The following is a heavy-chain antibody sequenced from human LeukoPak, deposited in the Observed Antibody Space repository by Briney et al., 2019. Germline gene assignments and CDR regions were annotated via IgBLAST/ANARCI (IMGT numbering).Heavy chain of an antibody. J-gene: IGHJ6*02. D-gene: IGHD3-9*01. CDR1: GYTFTSYD. CDR3: ARGDYDILTGYYEEYYYYGMDV. Sequence: ASVKVSCNDSGYTFTSYDINWVRQATGHGLEWMGWMNPNRGNTGYAQKIQGRVTMTRNTSRSTAYLELSSLRSEDTAVYYCARGDYDILTGYYEEYYYYGMDVWGQGTTFTVSS. V-gene: IGHV1-8*01. CDR2: MNPNRGNT.